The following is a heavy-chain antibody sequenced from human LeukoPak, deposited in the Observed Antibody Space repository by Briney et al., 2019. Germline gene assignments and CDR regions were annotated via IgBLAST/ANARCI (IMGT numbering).Heavy chain of an antibody. J-gene: IGHJ3*02. CDR2: ITHSGST. D-gene: IGHD3-16*02. CDR3: ASDSHRRMPDYDYVWGSYRWAFDI. V-gene: IGHV4-34*01. Sequence: SSETLSLTCAVYGGSFSGYYWSWIRQPPGKWLEWIGEITHSGSTNYNPSLKSRVTISVDTSKNQFSLKLSSVTAADTAVYYCASDSHRRMPDYDYVWGSYRWAFDIWGQGTMVTVSS. CDR1: GGSFSGYY.